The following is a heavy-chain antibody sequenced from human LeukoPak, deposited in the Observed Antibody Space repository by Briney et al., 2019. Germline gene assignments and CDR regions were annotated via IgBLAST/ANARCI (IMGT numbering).Heavy chain of an antibody. CDR2: INQDGSEK. V-gene: IGHV3-7*01. CDR3: ARGGGWVFDY. J-gene: IGHJ4*02. D-gene: IGHD6-19*01. Sequence: GGLLRLSYAASGIPFSSHWMSWFRQAPGNGPEWVANINQDGSEKYYADSVQGRFTLSRDNARNSVSLQMNSLRDDDTAVYFCARGGGWVFDYWDQGTLVTVSS. CDR1: GIPFSSHW.